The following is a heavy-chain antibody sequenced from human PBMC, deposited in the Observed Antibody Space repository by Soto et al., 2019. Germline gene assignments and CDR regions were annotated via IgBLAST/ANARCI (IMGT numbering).Heavy chain of an antibody. CDR2: MNPNSGNT. Sequence: QVQLVQSGAEVKKPGASVKVSCKASGYTFTSYDINWVRQATGQGLEWMGWMNPNSGNTGYAQKFQGRVTMTRNTSRSTAYMELSILRSEDTAVYYCARWPAGYYYYGMDVWGQGTTVTVSS. D-gene: IGHD1-1*01. CDR1: GYTFTSYD. J-gene: IGHJ6*02. CDR3: ARWPAGYYYYGMDV. V-gene: IGHV1-8*01.